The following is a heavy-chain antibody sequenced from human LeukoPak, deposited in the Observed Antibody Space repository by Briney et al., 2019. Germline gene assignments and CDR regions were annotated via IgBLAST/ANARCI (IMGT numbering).Heavy chain of an antibody. CDR3: AVVVAATADAFDI. V-gene: IGHV1-2*02. J-gene: IGHJ3*02. Sequence: GASVKVSCKASGYTFTGYYMHWVRQAPGQGLEWMGWINPNSGGTNYAQKFQGRVTMTRDTSISTAYMELSRLRSDDTAVYYCAVVVAATADAFDIWGRGTMVTVSS. D-gene: IGHD2-15*01. CDR1: GYTFTGYY. CDR2: INPNSGGT.